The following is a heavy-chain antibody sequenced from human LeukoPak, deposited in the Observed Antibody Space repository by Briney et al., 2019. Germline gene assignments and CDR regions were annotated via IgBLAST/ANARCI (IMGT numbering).Heavy chain of an antibody. CDR1: GFTFSSYA. CDR3: VNLGGYYDILTGYQYGGPFDY. J-gene: IGHJ4*02. D-gene: IGHD3-9*01. Sequence: GGSLRLSCAASGFTFSSYAMSWVRQAPGKGLEWVSAISGSGGSTYYADSVKGRFTISRDNSKNTLYLQMNSLRAEDTAVYYCVNLGGYYDILTGYQYGGPFDYWGQGTLVTVSS. CDR2: ISGSGGST. V-gene: IGHV3-23*01.